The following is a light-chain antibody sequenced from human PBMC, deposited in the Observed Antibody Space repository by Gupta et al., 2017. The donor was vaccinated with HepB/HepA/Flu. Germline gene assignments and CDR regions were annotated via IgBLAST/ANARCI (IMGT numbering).Light chain of an antibody. Sequence: NFMLTQSHSVSESPGKTVTISCTRSSGSIASNYVQWYQQRPGSAPTTMIYEHNQRPSGVPDRFSGSIDSSSNSASLTISGRKTEDEADYYCQSDDGGTVVFGGGTKLTVL. J-gene: IGLJ2*01. CDR3: QSDDGGTVV. CDR2: EHN. V-gene: IGLV6-57*03. CDR1: SGSIASNY.